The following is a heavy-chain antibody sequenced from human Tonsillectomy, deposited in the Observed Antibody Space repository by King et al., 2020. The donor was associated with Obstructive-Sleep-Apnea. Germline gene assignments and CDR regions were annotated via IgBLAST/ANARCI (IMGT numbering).Heavy chain of an antibody. Sequence: LQLQESGPGLVNPSETLSLSCIVSGASISSNSYYCGWIRQPPGKGLEWIGNIYYSGSTYYNPSLKSRVTISLDTSKSPFSLRLSSVTAADTAVYYCARAVAVAGSFDPWGRGTLVSVSS. CDR2: IYYSGST. V-gene: IGHV4-39*07. CDR3: ARAVAVAGSFDP. D-gene: IGHD6-19*01. CDR1: GASISSNSYY. J-gene: IGHJ5*02.